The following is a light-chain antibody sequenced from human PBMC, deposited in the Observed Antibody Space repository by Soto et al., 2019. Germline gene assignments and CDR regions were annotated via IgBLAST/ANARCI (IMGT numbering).Light chain of an antibody. CDR2: EVR. CDR3: SPYSTTNTRV. V-gene: IGLV2-14*01. Sequence: QSVLTQPASVSGSPGQSITISCTGTSSDVGNYNYVSWYLHHPGKAPKVIIYEVRNRPSGVSNRFSGSKSGNTASLTISGLQAEDEAEYYCSPYSTTNTRVFGTGTKVTVL. J-gene: IGLJ1*01. CDR1: SSDVGNYNY.